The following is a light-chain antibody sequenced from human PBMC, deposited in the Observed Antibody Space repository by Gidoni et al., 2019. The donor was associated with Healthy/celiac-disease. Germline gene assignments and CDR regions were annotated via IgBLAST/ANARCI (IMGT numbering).Light chain of an antibody. V-gene: IGKV3-15*01. CDR3: QQYHNWPPLT. J-gene: IGKJ4*01. CDR1: QGVSSN. CDR2: GAS. Sequence: EIVMTQSPATLSVSPGERATLSCRASQGVSSNLAWYQQKPGQAPRLLIYGASTRATGIPARFSGSGSGTEFTLTISSLQSEDFAVYYCQQYHNWPPLTFGGXTKVEIK.